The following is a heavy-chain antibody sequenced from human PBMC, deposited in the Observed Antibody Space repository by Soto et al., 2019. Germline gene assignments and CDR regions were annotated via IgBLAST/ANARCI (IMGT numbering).Heavy chain of an antibody. V-gene: IGHV1-3*01. CDR3: ARCVSVSRRLALGS. CDR1: GYSFTDYA. D-gene: IGHD3-3*01. CDR2: INPGNGAT. Sequence: QVHHVQSGAEVKTPGASVKVSCRASGYSFTDYAFHWVRQAPGHSPEWLGWINPGNGATKYSQKLRGRLTITSDTSASTVYMELSRLRYEDTAVYFCARCVSVSRRLALGSWGQGTLVSVSS. J-gene: IGHJ5*02.